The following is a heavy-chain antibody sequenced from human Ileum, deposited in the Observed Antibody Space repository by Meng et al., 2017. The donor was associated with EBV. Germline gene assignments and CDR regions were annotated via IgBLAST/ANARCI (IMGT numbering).Heavy chain of an antibody. CDR2: IYWDDDK. V-gene: IGHV2-5*02. D-gene: IGHD3-10*01. CDR1: GFSLNPGGMA. J-gene: IGHJ4*02. CDR3: ARRSFAAGSPDY. Sequence: QFTWKEYGPTLVKPTQALTLTCTFSGFSLNPGGMAVSWIRQPPGKALEWLALIYWDDDKRYSPSLKTRLTITKDTSKNQVVLTMTNMDPVDTATYYCARRSFAAGSPDYWGQGTLVTVSS.